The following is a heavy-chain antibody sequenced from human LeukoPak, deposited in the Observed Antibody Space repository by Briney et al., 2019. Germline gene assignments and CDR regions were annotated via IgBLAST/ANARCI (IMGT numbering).Heavy chain of an antibody. CDR1: GFTFSNSW. Sequence: GGSLRLSCAASGFTFSNSWMNWVRQAPGKGLEWVANIKRDGSEKYYVDSVKGRFTISRDNAKNSLYLQMNSLRAEDTAVYYCARGFPIDYWGKGTLVTVSS. CDR2: IKRDGSEK. CDR3: ARGFPIDY. J-gene: IGHJ4*02. V-gene: IGHV3-7*04.